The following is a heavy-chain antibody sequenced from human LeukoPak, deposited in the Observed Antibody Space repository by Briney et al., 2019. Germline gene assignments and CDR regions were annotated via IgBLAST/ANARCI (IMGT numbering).Heavy chain of an antibody. CDR3: ARLKDHTIDY. V-gene: IGHV5-51*01. Sequence: GESLKISCKGSGFSFPSYWIGWVRQMPGKGLEWMGIIYPGDSDTRYSPSFQGQVTISADKSISTAYLQWSGLMASDTAMYYCARLKDHTIDYWGQGTLVTVSS. CDR2: IYPGDSDT. D-gene: IGHD1-14*01. J-gene: IGHJ4*02. CDR1: GFSFPSYW.